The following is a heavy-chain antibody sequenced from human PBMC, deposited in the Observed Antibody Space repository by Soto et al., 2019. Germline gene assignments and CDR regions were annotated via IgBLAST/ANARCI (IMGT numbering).Heavy chain of an antibody. CDR2: IYYSGST. CDR3: ARNDYGEAGTFGAGDV. CDR1: GGSISSGGYY. V-gene: IGHV4-31*03. D-gene: IGHD4-17*01. J-gene: IGHJ6*02. Sequence: QVQLQESGPGLVKPSQTLSLTCTVSGGSISSGGYYWSWIRQHPGKGLEWIGYIYYSGSTYYNPSLKSRVTISVDTSKNQFSLKLSSVTAADTAVYYCARNDYGEAGTFGAGDVWGQGTTVTVSS.